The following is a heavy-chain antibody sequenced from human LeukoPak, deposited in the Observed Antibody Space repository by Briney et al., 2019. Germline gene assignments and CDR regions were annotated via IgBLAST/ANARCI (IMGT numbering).Heavy chain of an antibody. D-gene: IGHD2-2*01. V-gene: IGHV5-51*01. Sequence: GESLKISCKGSGYSFTSYWIGWVRQMPGKGLEWMGIIYPGDSDTRYSPSFQGQATISADKSISTAYLQWSSLKASDTAMYYCARHFCSSTSCYKEYLYYYMDVWGKGTTVTVSS. CDR1: GYSFTSYW. CDR3: ARHFCSSTSCYKEYLYYYMDV. J-gene: IGHJ6*03. CDR2: IYPGDSDT.